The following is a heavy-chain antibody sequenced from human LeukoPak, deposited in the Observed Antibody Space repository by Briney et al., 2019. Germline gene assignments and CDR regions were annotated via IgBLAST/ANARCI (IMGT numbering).Heavy chain of an antibody. V-gene: IGHV4-61*01. CDR3: AHKTTGEHFDY. J-gene: IGHJ4*02. CDR2: IYYSGST. D-gene: IGHD7-27*01. Sequence: SETLSLTCSVSGGSVSSGSYYWSWIRQPPGKGLEWIGDIYYSGSTNYNPSLGGRVTISIDISKNQFSLKLTSVTAADTAVYYCAHKTTGEHFDYWGQGTLATVSS. CDR1: GGSVSSGSYY.